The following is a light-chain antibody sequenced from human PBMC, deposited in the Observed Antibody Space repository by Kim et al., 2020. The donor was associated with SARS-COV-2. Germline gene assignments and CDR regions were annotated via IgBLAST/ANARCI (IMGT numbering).Light chain of an antibody. CDR1: QNINTW. CDR3: QQYNSFST. J-gene: IGKJ1*01. Sequence: DIQMTQSPSTLSASVGDRVTNTCRASQNINTWLAWYQQKPGKAPNLLIFDASSLRTGVPSRFSGDGSETEFTLTISSLQPDDFATYYCQQYNSFSTFGQGTKVDIK. CDR2: DAS. V-gene: IGKV1-5*01.